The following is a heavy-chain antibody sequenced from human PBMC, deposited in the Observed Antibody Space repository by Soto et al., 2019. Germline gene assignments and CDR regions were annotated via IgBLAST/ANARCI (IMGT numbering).Heavy chain of an antibody. V-gene: IGHV3-23*01. D-gene: IGHD3-22*01. Sequence: EVQLLESGGGLVQPGGSLRVSCAPSGFSFASCAMSWVRQAPGKGLEWVSTISASGGNTYYADSVKGRFTISRDNSKNTLYLQMNSLRAEDTAVYYCAKMETNYESSGLDSWGQGTLVTVSS. J-gene: IGHJ4*02. CDR3: AKMETNYESSGLDS. CDR1: GFSFASCA. CDR2: ISASGGNT.